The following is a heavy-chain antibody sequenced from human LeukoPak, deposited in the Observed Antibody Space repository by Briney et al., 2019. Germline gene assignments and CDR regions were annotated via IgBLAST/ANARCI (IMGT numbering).Heavy chain of an antibody. CDR1: GYTFTGYH. J-gene: IGHJ5*02. CDR3: ARGNLRYYDIRVRFDP. CDR2: INPNSGGT. V-gene: IGHV1-2*02. Sequence: GASVKVSCKASGYTFTGYHMHWVRQAPGQGLEWMGWINPNSGGTNYAQKFQGRVTMTRDTSISTAYMELSRLRSDDTAVYYCARGNLRYYDIRVRFDPWGQGTLVTVSS. D-gene: IGHD3-9*01.